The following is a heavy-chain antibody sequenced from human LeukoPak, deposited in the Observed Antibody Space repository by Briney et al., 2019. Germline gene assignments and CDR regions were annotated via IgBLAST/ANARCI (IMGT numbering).Heavy chain of an antibody. CDR1: WFTLRNDH. CDR2: IDSRDNT. Sequence: AGGSLRLSCAASWFTLRNDHMSWGRQAPGKGLEWVSVIDSRDNTYHADSVKGRFTISRHTFKNTLYLQMNNLRAEDTAVYYFARESTPIRGAFDLWGPGTLVTVSS. CDR3: ARESTPIRGAFDL. V-gene: IGHV3-53*04. D-gene: IGHD5-24*01. J-gene: IGHJ5*02.